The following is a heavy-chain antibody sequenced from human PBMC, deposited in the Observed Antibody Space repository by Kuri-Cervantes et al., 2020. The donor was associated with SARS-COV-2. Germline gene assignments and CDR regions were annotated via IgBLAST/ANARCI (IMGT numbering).Heavy chain of an antibody. Sequence: ASVKVSCKASGYTFTSYAMNWVRQAPGQGLEWMGWINTNTGNPTYAQGFTGRFVFSLDTSASTAYLQISSLKAEDTAVYYCARGGLQGGLALLWFGELFDYWGQGTLVTVSS. J-gene: IGHJ4*02. V-gene: IGHV7-4-1*02. CDR2: INTNTGNP. D-gene: IGHD3-10*01. CDR3: ARGGLQGGLALLWFGELFDY. CDR1: GYTFTSYA.